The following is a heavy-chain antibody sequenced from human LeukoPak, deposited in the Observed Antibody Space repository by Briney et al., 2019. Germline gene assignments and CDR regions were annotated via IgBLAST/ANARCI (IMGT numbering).Heavy chain of an antibody. CDR1: GGSINRGNYY. D-gene: IGHD3-22*01. J-gene: IGHJ4*02. CDR2: VYTSGAT. Sequence: PSQTLSLTCKVSGGSINRGNYYWSWIRQPAGKRLEFIGRVYTSGATSYNPSLKSRVSITMDTSKNQLSLKLSSVTAADTAVYYCAAMIGYFDYWGQGTPVTVSS. V-gene: IGHV4-61*02. CDR3: AAMIGYFDY.